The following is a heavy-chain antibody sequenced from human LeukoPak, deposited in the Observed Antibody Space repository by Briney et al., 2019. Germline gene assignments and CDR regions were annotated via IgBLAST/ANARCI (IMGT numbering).Heavy chain of an antibody. CDR3: AKAPLGQQLVLGFDY. Sequence: GRSLRLSCAASGFTFDDYAMHWVRQAPGKGLEWVSGISWNSGSIGYADSVKGRFTISRDNAKNSLYLQMNSLGAEDTALYYCAKAPLGQQLVLGFDYWGQGTLVTVSS. CDR2: ISWNSGSI. D-gene: IGHD6-13*01. J-gene: IGHJ4*02. CDR1: GFTFDDYA. V-gene: IGHV3-9*01.